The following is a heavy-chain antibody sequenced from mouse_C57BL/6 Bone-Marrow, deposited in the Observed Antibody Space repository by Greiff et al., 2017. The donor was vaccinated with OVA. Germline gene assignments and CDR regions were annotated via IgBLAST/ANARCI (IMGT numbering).Heavy chain of an antibody. V-gene: IGHV1-82*01. Sequence: QVQLQQSGPELVKPGASVQISCKASGYAFSSSWMNWVKQRPGTGLEWIGRFYPGDGDTNYNGKFKGKATLTADKSSRTAYMQLRSLTSEDYAVDFCARCNYYGSSRDYWGQGTTLTVSS. CDR1: GYAFSSSW. CDR3: ARCNYYGSSRDY. CDR2: FYPGDGDT. D-gene: IGHD1-1*01. J-gene: IGHJ2*01.